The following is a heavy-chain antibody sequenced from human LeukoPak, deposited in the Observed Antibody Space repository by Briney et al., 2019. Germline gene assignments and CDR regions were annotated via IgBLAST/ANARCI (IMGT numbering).Heavy chain of an antibody. CDR1: GMTFDDYA. J-gene: IGHJ6*02. Sequence: GGSLRLSCAASGMTFDDYAMHWVRRAPGKGLEWVSFISGDGGSTYYADSVKGRFTISRDNSKNSLYLQMTNLRTEDTALYYCAKGFSVLASNHYFYYYGMDVWGQGTTVTVSS. V-gene: IGHV3-43*02. CDR2: ISGDGGST. CDR3: AKGFSVLASNHYFYYYGMDV. D-gene: IGHD3-3*01.